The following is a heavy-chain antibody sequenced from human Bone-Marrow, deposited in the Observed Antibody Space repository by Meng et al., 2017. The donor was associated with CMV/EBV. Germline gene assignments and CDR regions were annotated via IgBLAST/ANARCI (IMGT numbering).Heavy chain of an antibody. D-gene: IGHD4-17*01. V-gene: IGHV4-59*12. CDR2: IYYSGST. CDR3: AREVGTYGDYSLDY. J-gene: IGHJ4*02. Sequence: SETLSLTCTVSGDSISSYYWSWIRQPPGKGLEWIGYIYYSGSTNYNPSLKSRVTISVDTSKNQFSLKLSSVTAADTAVYYCAREVGTYGDYSLDYWGQGTLVTVSS. CDR1: GDSISSYY.